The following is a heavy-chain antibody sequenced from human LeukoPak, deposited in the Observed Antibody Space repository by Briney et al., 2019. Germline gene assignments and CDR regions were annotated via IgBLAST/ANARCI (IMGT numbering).Heavy chain of an antibody. CDR1: GGTFSSYA. V-gene: IGHV1-69*01. Sequence: SVKVSCKASGGTFSSYAISWVRQAPGQGLEWMGGIIPIFGTANYAQKFQGGVTITADESTSTAYMELSSLRFEDTAVYYCAREHPSGLRLNWFDPWGQGTLVTVSS. CDR2: IIPIFGTA. CDR3: AREHPSGLRLNWFDP. D-gene: IGHD4-17*01. J-gene: IGHJ5*02.